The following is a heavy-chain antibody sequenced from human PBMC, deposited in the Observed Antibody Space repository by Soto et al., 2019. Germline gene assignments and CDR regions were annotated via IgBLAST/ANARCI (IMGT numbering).Heavy chain of an antibody. Sequence: QVQLVQSGAEVKKPGASVKVSCKASGYTFTSYNMHWVRQAPGQGLEWMGIINPSGGSTSYAQKFQGRVTMTRDTSTSTVYMELSSLRSEDTAVYYCARALGYCSGGSCYSGSYYYYMDVWGKGTTVTVSS. CDR3: ARALGYCSGGSCYSGSYYYYMDV. CDR2: INPSGGST. V-gene: IGHV1-46*03. J-gene: IGHJ6*03. D-gene: IGHD2-15*01. CDR1: GYTFTSYN.